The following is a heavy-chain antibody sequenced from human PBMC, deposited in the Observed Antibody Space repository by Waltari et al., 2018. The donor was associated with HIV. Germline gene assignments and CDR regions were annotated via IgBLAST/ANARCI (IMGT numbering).Heavy chain of an antibody. D-gene: IGHD3-9*01. V-gene: IGHV3-30*04. CDR1: GFLFCYYA. J-gene: IGHJ4*02. CDR2: ISYDGRNK. Sequence: VQLVVSGGVVVQPGRSLRLSCDASGFLFCYYAIHWVRQAPGKGRECVAIISYDGRNKDYGETVKCRFTLSRDDSKNTRYLQVNTLRPEDTAVYYCARGRSSSLSAYHYGGQGTLVTVSS. CDR3: ARGRSSSLSAYHY.